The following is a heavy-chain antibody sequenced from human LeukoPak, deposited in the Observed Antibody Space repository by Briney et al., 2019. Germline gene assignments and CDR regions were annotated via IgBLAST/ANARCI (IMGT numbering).Heavy chain of an antibody. CDR3: AKGYCGGDCYSGYFDY. D-gene: IGHD2-21*02. V-gene: IGHV3-23*01. CDR2: ISGSGGST. J-gene: IGHJ4*02. Sequence: GGSLRLSCAASGFTFSSYAMSWVRQAPGKGLEWVSAISGSGGSTYYADSVKGRFTISRDNSKNTLYLQMNSLRAEDTAVYYCAKGYCGGDCYSGYFDYWGQGTLVTVSS. CDR1: GFTFSSYA.